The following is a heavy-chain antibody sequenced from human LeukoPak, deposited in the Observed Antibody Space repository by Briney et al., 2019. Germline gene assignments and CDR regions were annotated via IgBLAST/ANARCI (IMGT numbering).Heavy chain of an antibody. Sequence: ASVKVSCKASGYTFTGYYMHWVRQAPGQGLEWMGWINPNSGGTNYAQKFQGRVTMTRDTSISTAYMGLSRLRSADTAVHYCARDRLLGQQLVPSFDYWGQGTLVTVSS. J-gene: IGHJ4*02. D-gene: IGHD6-13*01. CDR1: GYTFTGYY. CDR2: INPNSGGT. CDR3: ARDRLLGQQLVPSFDY. V-gene: IGHV1-2*02.